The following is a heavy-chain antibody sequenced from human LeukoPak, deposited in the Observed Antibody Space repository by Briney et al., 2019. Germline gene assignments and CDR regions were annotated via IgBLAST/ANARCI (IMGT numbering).Heavy chain of an antibody. D-gene: IGHD3-22*01. CDR2: FGPEDGET. V-gene: IGHV1-24*01. Sequence: ASVKVSCKVSGYTLTELSMHWVRQAPGKGLEWMGGFGPEDGETIYAQKFQGRVTMTEDTSTDTAYMELSSLRSEDTAVYYCATVGYYYDSSGYYPFDYWGQGALVTVSS. CDR3: ATVGYYYDSSGYYPFDY. J-gene: IGHJ4*02. CDR1: GYTLTELS.